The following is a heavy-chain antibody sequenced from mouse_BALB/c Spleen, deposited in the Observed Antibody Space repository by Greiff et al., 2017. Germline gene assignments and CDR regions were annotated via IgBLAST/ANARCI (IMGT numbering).Heavy chain of an antibody. CDR1: GFTFTDYY. Sequence: EVKVEESGGGLVQPGGSLRLSCATSGFTFTDYYMSWVRQPPGKALEWLGFIRNKANGYTTEYSASVKGRFTISRDNSQSILYLQMNTLRAEDSATYYCARGYGSSYDPYWYFDVWGAGTTVTVSS. J-gene: IGHJ1*01. CDR3: ARGYGSSYDPYWYFDV. D-gene: IGHD1-1*01. CDR2: IRNKANGYTT. V-gene: IGHV7-3*02.